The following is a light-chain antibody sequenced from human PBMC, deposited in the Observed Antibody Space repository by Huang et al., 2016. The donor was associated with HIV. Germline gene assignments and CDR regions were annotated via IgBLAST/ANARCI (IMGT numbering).Light chain of an antibody. CDR3: QQYNNWPGT. J-gene: IGKJ1*01. V-gene: IGKV3-15*01. Sequence: EIVMTQSPATLSVSPGERATLSCWASQSFSNNLAWYQQKPGQAPRLLIYGASTRATGIPARFSGSVSGIEFTLTIISLQSEDFAVYYCQQYNNWPGTFGQGTKVEIK. CDR2: GAS. CDR1: QSFSNN.